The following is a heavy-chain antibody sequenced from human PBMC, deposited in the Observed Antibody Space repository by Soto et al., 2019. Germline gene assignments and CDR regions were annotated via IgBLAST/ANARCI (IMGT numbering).Heavy chain of an antibody. CDR2: INPNSGGT. CDR3: ARGTTVTTPSEYYFDF. J-gene: IGHJ4*02. D-gene: IGHD4-17*01. CDR1: GYTFTGYY. Sequence: ASLKVSCKASGYTFTGYYMHWVRQAPGQGLEWMGWINPNSGGTNYAQKFQGWVTMTRDTSISTAYMELSRLRSDDTAVYYCARGTTVTTPSEYYFDFWGQGTLVTVSS. V-gene: IGHV1-2*04.